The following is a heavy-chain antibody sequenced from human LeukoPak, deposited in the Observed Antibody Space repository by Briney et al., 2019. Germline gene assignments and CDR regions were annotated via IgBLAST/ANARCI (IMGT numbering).Heavy chain of an antibody. J-gene: IGHJ4*02. CDR3: ARDLRGIGDETAY. D-gene: IGHD3-16*01. V-gene: IGHV3-74*01. CDR2: INSEGGTT. Sequence: PGGSLRLSCAAFGFTFSTYWMHWVRQAPGKGLVWVSRINSEGGTTTYADSVKGRFTISRDNAKNTLYLHMNSLRVEDTAVYYCARDLRGIGDETAYWGQGTLVTVSS. CDR1: GFTFSTYW.